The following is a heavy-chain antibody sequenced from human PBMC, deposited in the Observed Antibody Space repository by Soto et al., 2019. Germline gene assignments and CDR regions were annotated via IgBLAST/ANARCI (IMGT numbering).Heavy chain of an antibody. D-gene: IGHD5-12*01. CDR3: ARDGDGYNN. Sequence: QVQLQESGPGLVKPSETLSLTCSVSGGSVTSGSYYWSWIRQPPGKGLEWIGYIYSSGGTSYNPSLKRRVPISLDTSKNQFSLKLTSVTAADTAVYYCARDGDGYNNWGQGTRVTVSS. CDR2: IYSSGGT. CDR1: GGSVTSGSYY. V-gene: IGHV4-61*01. J-gene: IGHJ4*02.